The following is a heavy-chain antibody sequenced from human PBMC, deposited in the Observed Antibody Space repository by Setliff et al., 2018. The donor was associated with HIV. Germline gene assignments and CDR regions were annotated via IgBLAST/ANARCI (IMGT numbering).Heavy chain of an antibody. CDR3: ARVVPVGGNDY. D-gene: IGHD6-19*01. Sequence: TSETLSLTCTVSSYSISSGYFWGWIRQPPGKGLEWIGTIYHNGNTYYNPSLKSRVTISVDTSKNQFSLKLSSVTAADTAMYYCARVVPVGGNDYWGQGTLVTVSS. CDR1: SYSISSGYF. V-gene: IGHV4-38-2*02. CDR2: IYHNGNT. J-gene: IGHJ4*02.